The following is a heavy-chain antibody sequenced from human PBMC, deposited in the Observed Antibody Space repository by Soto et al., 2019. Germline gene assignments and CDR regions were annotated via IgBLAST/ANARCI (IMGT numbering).Heavy chain of an antibody. CDR3: AGVKDSSNDFFAYYCGLDV. J-gene: IGHJ6*02. D-gene: IGHD5-12*01. CDR1: GGTFSTYA. V-gene: IGHV1-69*01. Sequence: QVQLVQSGAAVKKPGSSVKVSCKASGGTFSTYAISWVRQAPGQGLEWMGGIVPMFGTTTYAQKFQGRVTITADASTRADYMELSSLRSDDTAVYSGAGVKDSSNDFFAYYCGLDVWGQWTAVTVS. CDR2: IVPMFGTT.